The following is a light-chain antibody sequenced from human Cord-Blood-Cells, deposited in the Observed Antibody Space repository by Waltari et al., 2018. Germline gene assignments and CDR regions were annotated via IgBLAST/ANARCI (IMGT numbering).Light chain of an antibody. Sequence: QSALTQPASVSGSPGQSITISCTGTSSHVGGYHYVSWYQQHPGKAPKLMIYDVSKRPSGVSNRFSGSKSGNTASLTISGLQAEDEADYYCSSYTSSSTLVFGGGTKLTVL. CDR2: DVS. V-gene: IGLV2-14*01. CDR1: SSHVGGYHY. J-gene: IGLJ3*02. CDR3: SSYTSSSTLV.